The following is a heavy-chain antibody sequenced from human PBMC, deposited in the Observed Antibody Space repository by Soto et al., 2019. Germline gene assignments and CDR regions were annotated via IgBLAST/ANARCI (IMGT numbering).Heavy chain of an antibody. CDR2: IGSAGRTI. CDR3: ARENLTYPSCFDY. Sequence: EVQLVESGGGLIQPGGSLRLSCEASGFTFRNYEINWVRQAPGKGLEWISYIGSAGRTIYYADSVKGRFTISRDNAKNSLSLQMNSLRVEDTAVYYCARENLTYPSCFDYWGQGSLVTVSS. J-gene: IGHJ4*02. CDR1: GFTFRNYE. D-gene: IGHD1-20*01. V-gene: IGHV3-48*03.